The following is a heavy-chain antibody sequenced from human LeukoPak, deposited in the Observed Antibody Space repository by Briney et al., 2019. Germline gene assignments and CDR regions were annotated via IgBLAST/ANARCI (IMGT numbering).Heavy chain of an antibody. D-gene: IGHD1-1*01. CDR3: ANLPERRRRPRNISGF. CDR1: GFIFSNSG. V-gene: IGHV3-30*18. J-gene: IGHJ4*02. CDR2: ISYDGSNK. Sequence: PGGSLRLSCAASGFIFSNSGIHWVRQAPGKGLEWVAVISYDGSNKYYADSVKGRFTISRDNSKNTLYLQMNSLRAEDTAVYYCANLPERRRRPRNISGFWGQGTLVTVSS.